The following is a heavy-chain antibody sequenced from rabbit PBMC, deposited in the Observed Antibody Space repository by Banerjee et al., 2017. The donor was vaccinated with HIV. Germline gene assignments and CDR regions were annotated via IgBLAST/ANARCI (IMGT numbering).Heavy chain of an antibody. J-gene: IGHJ3*01. CDR1: GFSFSSGYY. CDR3: ARRGNGDGDWNL. V-gene: IGHV1S40*01. Sequence: QSLEESGGDLVKPGASLTLTCTASGFSFSSGYYMCWVRQAPGKGLEWIGCVYTSSDTTYHASWAKGRFTISKTSSTTATLQMTSLTAADTATYFCARRGNGDGDWNLWGQGTLVTVS. D-gene: IGHD2-1*01. CDR2: VYTSSDTT.